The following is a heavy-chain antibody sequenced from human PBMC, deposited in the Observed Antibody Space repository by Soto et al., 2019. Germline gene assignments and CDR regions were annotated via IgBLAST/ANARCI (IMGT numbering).Heavy chain of an antibody. V-gene: IGHV4-30-2*01. CDR2: IYHSGST. CDR1: GGSISSGGYS. J-gene: IGHJ5*02. Sequence: SETLSLTCAVSGGSISSGGYSWSWIRQPPGKGLEWIGYIYHSGSTYYNPSLKSRVTISVDRSKNQFSLKLSSVTAADTAVYYCARVLRYCSGGSCYGDNWFDPWGQGTLVTVS. CDR3: ARVLRYCSGGSCYGDNWFDP. D-gene: IGHD2-15*01.